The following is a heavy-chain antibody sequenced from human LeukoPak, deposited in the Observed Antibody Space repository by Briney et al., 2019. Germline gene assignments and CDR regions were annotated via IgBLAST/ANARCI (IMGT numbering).Heavy chain of an antibody. CDR3: AKDQGGYNAGGYYGMDV. Sequence: GGSLRLSCAASGFTFSSYAMSGVRQAPGKGLEWVSAISGSGGSTYYADSVKGRFTISRDNSKNTLYLQMNSLRAEETAVYYCAKDQGGYNAGGYYGMDVWGQGTTVTVSS. J-gene: IGHJ6*02. CDR2: ISGSGGST. V-gene: IGHV3-23*01. D-gene: IGHD5-24*01. CDR1: GFTFSSYA.